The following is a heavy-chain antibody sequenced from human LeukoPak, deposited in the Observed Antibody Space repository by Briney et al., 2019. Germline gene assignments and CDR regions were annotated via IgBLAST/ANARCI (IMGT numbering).Heavy chain of an antibody. J-gene: IGHJ4*02. V-gene: IGHV1-8*03. CDR1: GYSFTGYA. D-gene: IGHD2-2*02. CDR2: MNPNSGNT. CDR3: ARGLGYCSSTSCYNFDY. Sequence: ASVKVSCKASGYSFTGYAMNWVRQAPGQGLEWMGWMNPNSGNTGYAQKFQGRVTITRNTSISTAYMELSSLRSEDTAVYYCARGLGYCSSTSCYNFDYWGQGTLVTVSS.